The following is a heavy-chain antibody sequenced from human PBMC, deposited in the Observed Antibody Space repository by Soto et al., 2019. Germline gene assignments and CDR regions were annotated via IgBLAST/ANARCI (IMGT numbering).Heavy chain of an antibody. CDR1: GGSFSSYI. CDR2: IIPDDGIK. V-gene: IGHV1-18*01. D-gene: IGHD3-22*01. Sequence: GASVKVSCKASGGSFSSYIVSWVRQAPGQGLEWMGRIIPDDGIKKYAQKFQGRVTMTTDTSTNTAYMELRSLRSDDTAMYYCARGGYYDSSGSRNYHYYGMNVWGQGTTVTVSS. J-gene: IGHJ6*02. CDR3: ARGGYYDSSGSRNYHYYGMNV.